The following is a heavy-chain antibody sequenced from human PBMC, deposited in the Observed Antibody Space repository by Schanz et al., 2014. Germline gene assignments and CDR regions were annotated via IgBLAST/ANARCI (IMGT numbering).Heavy chain of an antibody. V-gene: IGHV3-23*04. D-gene: IGHD3-10*01. CDR3: AKGRFGELSAFDI. CDR1: GFTFSDYW. Sequence: EVQLVESGGGLVQPGGSLRLSCTASGFTFSDYWMSWVRQAPGKGPEWVSSINTGGDSTYYADSVKGRFTISRDNSKNTLYLQMNSLRAEDTAVYYCAKGRFGELSAFDIWGQGTMVTVSS. CDR2: INTGGDST. J-gene: IGHJ3*02.